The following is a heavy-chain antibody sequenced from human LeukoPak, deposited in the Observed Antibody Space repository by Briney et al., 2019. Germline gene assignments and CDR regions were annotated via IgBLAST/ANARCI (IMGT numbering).Heavy chain of an antibody. CDR1: GGSISGYY. V-gene: IGHV4-4*07. D-gene: IGHD1-26*01. J-gene: IGHJ4*02. CDR3: ARGKALSGTYYYYFDY. CDR2: VHTSEST. Sequence: SETLSLTCTVSGGSISGYYGSWIRQSAGNGLEWIGRVHTSESTSYNPSLKSRVTVSVDTSKNQFSLKLSSVTAADTAVYYCARGKALSGTYYYYFDYWGQGTLVTVSS.